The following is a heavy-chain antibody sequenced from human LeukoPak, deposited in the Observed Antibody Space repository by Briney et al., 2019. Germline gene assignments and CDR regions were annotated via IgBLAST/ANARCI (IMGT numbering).Heavy chain of an antibody. Sequence: ASVKVSCKVSGYTLTELSMHWVRQAPGKGLEWMGGFDPEDGETIYAQKFQGRVTMTEDTSTDTAYMELSSLRSEDTAVYYCATVVSSVQLERQGNYYYYGMDVWGQGTTVTVSS. J-gene: IGHJ6*02. D-gene: IGHD1-1*01. V-gene: IGHV1-24*01. CDR2: FDPEDGET. CDR3: ATVVSSVQLERQGNYYYYGMDV. CDR1: GYTLTELS.